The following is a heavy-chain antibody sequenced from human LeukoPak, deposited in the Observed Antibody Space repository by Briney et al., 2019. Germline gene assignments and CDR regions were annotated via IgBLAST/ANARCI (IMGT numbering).Heavy chain of an antibody. CDR3: AATLLDSSGYYV. Sequence: ASVKVSCKVSGYTLPELSMHWVRQAPGKGLEWMGGFDPEDGETIYAQKFQGRVTMTEDTSTDTAYMELSSLRSEDTTVFYCAATLLDSSGYYVWGQGTLVTVSS. D-gene: IGHD3-22*01. V-gene: IGHV1-24*01. CDR1: GYTLPELS. CDR2: FDPEDGET. J-gene: IGHJ4*02.